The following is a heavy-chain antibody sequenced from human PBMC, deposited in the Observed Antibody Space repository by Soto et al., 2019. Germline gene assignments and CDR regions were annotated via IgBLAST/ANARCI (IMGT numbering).Heavy chain of an antibody. CDR2: VIPIFGIG. J-gene: IGHJ6*02. Sequence: QVQLVQSGAEVKKPGSSVKVSCKASGGTFSSYAISWVRQAPGQGLEWMGGVIPIFGIGNYAQKFQGRVTITADESTSTAYMELSSLRSEDTAVYYCARGGGYCSSTSCSYYYYYYGMDVWGQGTTVTVSS. CDR3: ARGGGYCSSTSCSYYYYYYGMDV. V-gene: IGHV1-69*01. D-gene: IGHD2-2*01. CDR1: GGTFSSYA.